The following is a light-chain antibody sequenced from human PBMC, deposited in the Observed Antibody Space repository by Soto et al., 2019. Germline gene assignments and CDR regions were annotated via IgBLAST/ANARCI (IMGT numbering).Light chain of an antibody. J-gene: IGKJ5*01. V-gene: IGKV1-5*03. CDR1: QSISNW. CDR2: KAS. Sequence: DILMKQSPSTLSASVGDRDTITCRASQSISNWLAWYQQKPGKAPKLLIYKASSLESGVPSRFSGSGSGTEFTLTISSLQPDDFATYYCQHYNSYSITFGQGTRLEIK. CDR3: QHYNSYSIT.